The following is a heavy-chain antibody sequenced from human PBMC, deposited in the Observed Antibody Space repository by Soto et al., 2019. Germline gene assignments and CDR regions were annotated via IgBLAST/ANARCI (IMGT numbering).Heavy chain of an antibody. CDR3: AKEVPAAISYYYGMDV. CDR1: GFTFSSYA. Sequence: GGSLRLSCAASGFTFSSYAMSWVRKAPGKGLEWVSAISGSGGSTYYADSVKGRFTISRDNSKNTLYLQMNSLRAEDTAVYYCAKEVPAAISYYYGMDVWGQGTTVTVSS. D-gene: IGHD2-2*01. J-gene: IGHJ6*02. CDR2: ISGSGGST. V-gene: IGHV3-23*01.